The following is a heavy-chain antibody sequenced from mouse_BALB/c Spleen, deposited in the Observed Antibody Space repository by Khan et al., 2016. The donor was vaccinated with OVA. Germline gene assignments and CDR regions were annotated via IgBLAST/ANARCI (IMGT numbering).Heavy chain of an antibody. Sequence: EVQLQESGPSLVQPSQTLSLTCSVTGDSITSGFWSWVRKFPGNKLEYMGYMIYSGYTYYNPSLKGRFSITRHTSNNQYYLQLNSVTTEDTATYYCARSNYKCAFAYWGQGALVTVSA. D-gene: IGHD2-12*01. V-gene: IGHV3-8*02. CDR3: ARSNYKCAFAY. CDR1: GDSITSGF. CDR2: MIYSGYT. J-gene: IGHJ3*01.